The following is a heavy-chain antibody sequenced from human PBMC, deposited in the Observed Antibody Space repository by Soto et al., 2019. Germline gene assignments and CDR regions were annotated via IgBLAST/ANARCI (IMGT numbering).Heavy chain of an antibody. D-gene: IGHD2-15*01. CDR3: ASRLGYCSGGSCYAGGRLTPDYYYGMDV. J-gene: IGHJ6*02. V-gene: IGHV1-69*13. CDR1: GGTFSSYA. CDR2: IIPIFGTA. Sequence: ASVKVSCKASGGTFSSYAISWVRQAPGQGLEWMGGIIPIFGTANYAQKFQGRVTITADESTSTAYMELSSLRSEDTAVYYCASRLGYCSGGSCYAGGRLTPDYYYGMDVWGQGTTVTVSS.